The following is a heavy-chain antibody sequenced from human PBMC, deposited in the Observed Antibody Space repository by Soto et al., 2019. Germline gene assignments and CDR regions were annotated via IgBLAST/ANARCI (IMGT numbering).Heavy chain of an antibody. CDR1: GGSISSGDYY. Sequence: PSETLSLTCTVSGGSISSGDYYWSWIRQPPGKGLEWIGYIYYSGSTYYNPSLKSRVTISVDTSKNQFSLKLSSVTAADTAVYYCARSIVDTAMGHDNWFDPWGQGTLVTVSS. D-gene: IGHD5-18*01. CDR2: IYYSGST. CDR3: ARSIVDTAMGHDNWFDP. V-gene: IGHV4-30-4*01. J-gene: IGHJ5*02.